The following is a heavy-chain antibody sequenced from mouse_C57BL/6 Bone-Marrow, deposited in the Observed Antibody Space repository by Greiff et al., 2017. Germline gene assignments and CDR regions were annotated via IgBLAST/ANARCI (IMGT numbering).Heavy chain of an antibody. CDR2: IHPNSGST. D-gene: IGHD2-1*01. V-gene: IGHV1-64*01. CDR1: GYTFTSYW. CDR3: ARRAPFYYGNSYYFDY. Sequence: VQLQQPGAELVKPGASVQLSCKASGYTFTSYWMHWVKQRPGQGLEWIGMIHPNSGSTNYNEKFKSKATLTVDKSSSTAYMQLSSLTSEDSAVYYWARRAPFYYGNSYYFDYWGQGTTLTVSS. J-gene: IGHJ2*01.